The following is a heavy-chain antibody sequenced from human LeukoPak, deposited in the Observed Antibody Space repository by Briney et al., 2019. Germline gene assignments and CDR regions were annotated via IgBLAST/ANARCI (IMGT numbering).Heavy chain of an antibody. CDR1: GYTFTGYY. V-gene: IGHV1-2*04. CDR2: INPNSGGT. J-gene: IGHJ6*03. CDR3: ARVLVLRFLEWFGDYYYMDV. Sequence: ASVKVSCKASGYTFTGYYMHWVRQAPGQGLEWMGWINPNSGGTNYAQKFQGWVTMTRDTSISTAYMELSRLRSDDTAVYYCARVLVLRFLEWFGDYYYMDVWGKGTTVTVSS. D-gene: IGHD3-3*01.